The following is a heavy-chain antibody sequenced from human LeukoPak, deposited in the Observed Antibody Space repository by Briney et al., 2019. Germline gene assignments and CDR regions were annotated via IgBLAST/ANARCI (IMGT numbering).Heavy chain of an antibody. D-gene: IGHD3-3*01. CDR3: ARLDWSNYSIDY. Sequence: PSETLSLTCTVSGGSITSYYWSWIRQPPGKGLEWIGYINNSGRTNHKPALKSRATISLDTSRNQLSLKLNSVTAADTAVYFCARLDWSNYSIDYWGQGTLVTVSS. CDR2: INNSGRT. V-gene: IGHV4-59*08. CDR1: GGSITSYY. J-gene: IGHJ4*02.